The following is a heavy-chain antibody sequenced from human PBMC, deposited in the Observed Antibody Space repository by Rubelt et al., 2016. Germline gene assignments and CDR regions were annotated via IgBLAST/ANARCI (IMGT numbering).Heavy chain of an antibody. CDR1: GGSFSGYY. V-gene: IGHV4-34*01. D-gene: IGHD1-1*01. CDR2: INHMGST. CDR3: ASLTTRDY. Sequence: QVQLQQWGAGLLKPSETLSLPCAVYGGSFSGYYWSWIRQPPGKGLEWIGEINHMGSTNYNPSRKSRDTRPVDTCKNQFSLKRSSVTAAETAVYYCASLTTRDYWGQGTLVTVSS. J-gene: IGHJ4*02.